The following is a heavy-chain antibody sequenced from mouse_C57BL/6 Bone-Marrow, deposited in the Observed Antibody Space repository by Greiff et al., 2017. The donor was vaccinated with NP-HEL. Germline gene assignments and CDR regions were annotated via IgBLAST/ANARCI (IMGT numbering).Heavy chain of an antibody. V-gene: IGHV1-42*01. CDR2: INPSTGGT. CDR1: GYSFTGYY. Sequence: EVKLMESGPELVKPGASVKISCKASGYSFTGYYMNWVKQSPEKSLEWIGEINPSTGGTTYNQKFKAKATLTVDKSSSTAYMQLKSLTSEDSAVYYCASDYDYEWFAYWGQGTLVTVSA. CDR3: ASDYDYEWFAY. J-gene: IGHJ3*01. D-gene: IGHD2-4*01.